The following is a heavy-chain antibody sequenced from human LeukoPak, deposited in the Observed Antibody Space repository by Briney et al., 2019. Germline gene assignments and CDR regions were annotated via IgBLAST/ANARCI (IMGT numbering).Heavy chain of an antibody. CDR2: IWYDGSNK. CDR1: GFTFSSYE. J-gene: IGHJ4*02. CDR3: ARDLRYCSSTSCYAALGY. D-gene: IGHD2-2*01. V-gene: IGHV3-33*08. Sequence: PGGSLRLSCAASGFTFSSYEMNWVRQAPGKGLEWVAVIWYDGSNKYYADSVKGRFTISRDNSKNTLYLQMNSLRAEDTAVYYCARDLRYCSSTSCYAALGYWGQGTLVTVSS.